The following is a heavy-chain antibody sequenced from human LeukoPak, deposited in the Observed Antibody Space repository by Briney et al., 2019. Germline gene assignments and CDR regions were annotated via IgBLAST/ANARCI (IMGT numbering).Heavy chain of an antibody. J-gene: IGHJ3*02. V-gene: IGHV4-39*07. CDR3: ARWTSSGYYLDI. Sequence: PSETLSLTCTVSGGSIRSSYYYWGWIRQPPGKGLEWIGSIYDSGSTYYNPSLKSRVTISVDTSKNQFSLKLSSVTAADTAVYYCARWTSSGYYLDIWGQGTIITVSS. CDR2: IYDSGST. D-gene: IGHD3-22*01. CDR1: GGSIRSSYYY.